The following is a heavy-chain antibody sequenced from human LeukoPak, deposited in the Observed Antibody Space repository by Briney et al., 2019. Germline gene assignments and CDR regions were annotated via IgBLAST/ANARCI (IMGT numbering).Heavy chain of an antibody. Sequence: GGSLRLSCAASGFTFSSYWMHWVRQAPGKGLVWVSRIHSDGSSTSNADSVKGRFTISRDNSKNTLYLQMNSLRAEDTAVCYCARGSSTSCDYWGQGTLVTVSS. V-gene: IGHV3-74*01. CDR2: IHSDGSST. J-gene: IGHJ4*02. CDR1: GFTFSSYW. CDR3: ARGSSTSCDY. D-gene: IGHD2-2*01.